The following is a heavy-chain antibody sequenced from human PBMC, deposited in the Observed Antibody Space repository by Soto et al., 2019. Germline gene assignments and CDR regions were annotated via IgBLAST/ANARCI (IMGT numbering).Heavy chain of an antibody. V-gene: IGHV3-66*01. D-gene: IGHD2-15*01. J-gene: IGHJ6*02. Sequence: EVQLVESGGGLVQPGGSLSLSCAASGFTVNTNYMSWVRQAPGKGLEWVSIIYSGGSTYYADSVKGRFTISRDNSNNTLYLQMNSLGVEDTAVYYCARGGGRILYAHPNYYYYYALDVWGQGTTVTVSS. CDR2: IYSGGST. CDR3: ARGGGRILYAHPNYYYYYALDV. CDR1: GFTVNTNY.